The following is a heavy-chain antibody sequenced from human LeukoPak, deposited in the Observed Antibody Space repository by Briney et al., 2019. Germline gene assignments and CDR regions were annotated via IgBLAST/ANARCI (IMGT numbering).Heavy chain of an antibody. D-gene: IGHD6-6*01. V-gene: IGHV3-53*05. J-gene: IGHJ3*02. CDR2: IRGSGGST. CDR3: ARRRSPGVQLDGFDI. Sequence: GGSLRLSCTVSGFTVSSNSWSWVRQAPGKGLEWVSTIRGSGGSTYYADSVKGRFTISRDNSKNTLDLQMNSLRPEDTAVYYCARRRSPGVQLDGFDIWGQGTMVTVSS. CDR1: GFTVSSNS.